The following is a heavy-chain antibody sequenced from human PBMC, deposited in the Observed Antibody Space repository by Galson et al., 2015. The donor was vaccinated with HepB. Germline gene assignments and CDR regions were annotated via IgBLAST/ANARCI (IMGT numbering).Heavy chain of an antibody. J-gene: IGHJ4*02. V-gene: IGHV3-30*18. Sequence: SLRLSCAASGFTFSSFGMHWVRQAPGKGLVWVAVISYDGSNKYYADSVKGRFTISRDNSKNTLYLQMNSLRAEDTAVYYCAKTKSDYSNYWSYFDYWGQGTLVTVSS. CDR2: ISYDGSNK. D-gene: IGHD4-11*01. CDR3: AKTKSDYSNYWSYFDY. CDR1: GFTFSSFG.